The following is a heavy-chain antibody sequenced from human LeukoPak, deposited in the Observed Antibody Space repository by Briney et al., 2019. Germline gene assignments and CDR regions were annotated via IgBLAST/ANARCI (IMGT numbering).Heavy chain of an antibody. CDR2: ISTGSSYI. CDR3: AGRDTTGYIPREWDYWYIDL. CDR1: GFTFTSYT. Sequence: GGSLRLSCAASGFTFTSYTMTWVRQAPGKGLEWVSSISTGSSYIYYADSVKGRFTISRDNAKNSLYLQMNSLRAEDTAVYYCAGRDTTGYIPREWDYWYIDLWDRGTLVSVSS. D-gene: IGHD1-1*01. V-gene: IGHV3-21*01. J-gene: IGHJ2*01.